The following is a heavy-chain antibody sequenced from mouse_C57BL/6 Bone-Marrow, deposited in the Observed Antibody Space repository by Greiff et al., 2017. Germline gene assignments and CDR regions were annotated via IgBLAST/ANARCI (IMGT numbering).Heavy chain of an antibody. J-gene: IGHJ2*01. CDR2: IRLKSDNYAT. D-gene: IGHD4-1*01. Sequence: VQLKESGGGLVQPGGSMKLSCVASGFTFSNYWMNWVRQSPEKGLEWVAQIRLKSDNYATHYAESVKGRFTISRDDSKSSVYLQMNNLRAEDTGIYYCTGLTGLLGYWGQGTTLTVSS. CDR3: TGLTGLLGY. CDR1: GFTFSNYW. V-gene: IGHV6-3*01.